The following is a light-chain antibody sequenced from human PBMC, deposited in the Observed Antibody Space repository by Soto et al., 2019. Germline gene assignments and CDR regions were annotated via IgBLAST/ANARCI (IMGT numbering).Light chain of an antibody. CDR2: GAS. J-gene: IGKJ4*01. Sequence: EIVLTQSPGTLSLSPGERATLSCRASQSVSSSYLAWYQQKPGQAPRLLIYGASSRATGIPDRFSGGGSGTDFTLTISSLEPDDFAVYYCQQRSNWPLTFGGGTKV. CDR1: QSVSSSY. CDR3: QQRSNWPLT. V-gene: IGKV3D-20*02.